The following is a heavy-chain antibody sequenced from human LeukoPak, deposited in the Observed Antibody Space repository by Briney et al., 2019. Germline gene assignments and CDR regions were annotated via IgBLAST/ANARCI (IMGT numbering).Heavy chain of an antibody. V-gene: IGHV4-59*01. Sequence: SETLSLTCTVSGGSISSYYWSWIRQPPGKGLEWIGYIYYSGSTNYTPSLKSRVTISVDTSKNQFSLKLSSVTAADTAVYYCARGSKMLGYNWFDPWGQGTLVTVSS. D-gene: IGHD1-26*01. CDR1: GGSISSYY. J-gene: IGHJ5*02. CDR2: IYYSGST. CDR3: ARGSKMLGYNWFDP.